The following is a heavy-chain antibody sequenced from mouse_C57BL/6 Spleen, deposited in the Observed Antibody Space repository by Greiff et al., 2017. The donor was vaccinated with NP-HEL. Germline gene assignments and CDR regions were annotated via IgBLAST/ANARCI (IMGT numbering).Heavy chain of an antibody. CDR3: AILDYGRYFDV. J-gene: IGHJ1*03. Sequence: EVKLMESGPELVKPGASVKISCKASGYSFTDYNMNWVKQSNGKSLEWIGVINPNYGTTSYNQKFKGKATLTVDQSSSTAYMQLNSLTSEDSAVYYCAILDYGRYFDVWGTGTTVTVSS. CDR1: GYSFTDYN. D-gene: IGHD2-4*01. V-gene: IGHV1-39*01. CDR2: INPNYGTT.